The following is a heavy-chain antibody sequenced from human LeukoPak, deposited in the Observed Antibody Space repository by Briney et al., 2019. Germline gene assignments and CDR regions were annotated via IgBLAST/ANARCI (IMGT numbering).Heavy chain of an antibody. CDR2: IYSGGST. D-gene: IGHD6-13*01. CDR3: AREIDSSPQAGWLYFDY. Sequence: PGGSLRLSCAASGFTVSSNYMSWVRQAPGKGLEWVSVIYSGGSTYYADSVKRRFTISRHNSKNTLYLQMNSLRAEDTAVYYCAREIDSSPQAGWLYFDYWGQGTLVTVSS. CDR1: GFTVSSNY. J-gene: IGHJ4*02. V-gene: IGHV3-53*04.